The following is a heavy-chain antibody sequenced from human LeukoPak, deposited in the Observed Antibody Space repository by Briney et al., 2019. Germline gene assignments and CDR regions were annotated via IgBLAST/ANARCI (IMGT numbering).Heavy chain of an antibody. J-gene: IGHJ6*02. D-gene: IGHD3-10*01. Sequence: ASVKVSCKASGYTFTGYYMHWVRQAPGQGLEWMGRISPNSGGTNYAQKFQGRVTMTRDTSISTAYMELTSLTSDDTAVYYCARDLTNTMGSYGMDVWGQGTTVTVSS. CDR2: ISPNSGGT. CDR1: GYTFTGYY. CDR3: ARDLTNTMGSYGMDV. V-gene: IGHV1-2*06.